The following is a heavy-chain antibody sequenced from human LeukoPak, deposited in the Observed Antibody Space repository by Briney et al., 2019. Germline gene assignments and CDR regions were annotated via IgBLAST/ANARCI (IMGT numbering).Heavy chain of an antibody. CDR1: GFTFSNYE. D-gene: IGHD3-10*01. J-gene: IGHJ4*02. CDR3: AKYGSGTYYNGLH. V-gene: IGHV3-23*01. Sequence: GGSLRLSCAASGFTFSNYEMNWVRQAPGKGLQWVSIISFSDESTYYADSVKGRFTISRDSSKSTAYLQMNSLKDEDTAVYYCAKYGSGTYYNGLHWGQGTLVTVSS. CDR2: ISFSDEST.